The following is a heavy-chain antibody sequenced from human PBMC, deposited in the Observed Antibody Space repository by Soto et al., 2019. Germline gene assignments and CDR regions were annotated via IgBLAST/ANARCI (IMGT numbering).Heavy chain of an antibody. V-gene: IGHV3-30*03. J-gene: IGHJ4*02. Sequence: GSLRLSCAASGFTFSSYGMHWVRQAPGKGLEWVAVISYDGSNKYYADSVKGRFTISRDNSKNTLYLQMNSLRAEDTAVYYCASLGLLWFGEQDYWGQGTLVTVCS. D-gene: IGHD3-10*01. CDR2: ISYDGSNK. CDR3: ASLGLLWFGEQDY. CDR1: GFTFSSYG.